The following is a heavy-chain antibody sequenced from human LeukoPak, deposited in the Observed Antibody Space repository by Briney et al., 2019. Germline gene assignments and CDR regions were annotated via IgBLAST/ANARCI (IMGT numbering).Heavy chain of an antibody. D-gene: IGHD3-22*01. CDR2: ISYDGSNK. J-gene: IGHJ4*02. CDR3: ARGLLYDSSGYYFAVFDY. Sequence: GGSLRLSCAASGFTFSSYAMHWVRQAPGKGLEWVAVISYDGSNKYYADSVKGRFTISRDNAKNSLYLQMNSLRAEDTAVYYCARGLLYDSSGYYFAVFDYWGQGTLVTVSS. CDR1: GFTFSSYA. V-gene: IGHV3-30-3*01.